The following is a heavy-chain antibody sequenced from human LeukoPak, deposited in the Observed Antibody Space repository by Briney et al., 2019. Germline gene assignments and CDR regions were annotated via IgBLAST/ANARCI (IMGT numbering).Heavy chain of an antibody. Sequence: SETLSLTCVVSGGSFSGYYWGWIRQPPGRGLEWIGYVYYSGSTNYNPSFKSRITISVDTSRNQFSLQPSSVTAADTAVYYCARIHRYCSGGACYVLDNWGQGTLVAVSS. CDR1: GGSFSGYY. CDR2: VYYSGST. CDR3: ARIHRYCSGGACYVLDN. V-gene: IGHV4-59*01. D-gene: IGHD2-15*01. J-gene: IGHJ4*02.